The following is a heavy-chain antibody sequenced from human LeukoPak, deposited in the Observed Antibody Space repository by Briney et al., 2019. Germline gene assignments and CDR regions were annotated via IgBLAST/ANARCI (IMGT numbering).Heavy chain of an antibody. CDR2: ISSSGSTI. CDR3: ASFYYGSGSYDY. CDR1: GFTFSSYE. J-gene: IGHJ4*02. V-gene: IGHV3-48*03. D-gene: IGHD3-10*01. Sequence: TGGSLRLSXAASGFTFSSYEMNWVRQAPGKGLEWVSYISSSGSTIYYADSVKGRFTISRDNAKNSLYLQMNSLRAGDTAVYYCASFYYGSGSYDYWGQGTLVTVSS.